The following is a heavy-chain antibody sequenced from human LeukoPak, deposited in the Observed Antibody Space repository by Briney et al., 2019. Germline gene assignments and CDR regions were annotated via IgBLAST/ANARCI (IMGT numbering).Heavy chain of an antibody. J-gene: IGHJ4*02. D-gene: IGHD3-22*01. V-gene: IGHV3-9*01. CDR1: GFTFDDYA. Sequence: GGSLRLSCAASGFTFDDYAMHWVRQAPGKGLEWVSGISWNGGSIGYADSVKGRFTISRDNAKNSLYLQMNSLRAEDTALYYCAKAFYYDSSGYYDYWGQGTLVTVSS. CDR2: ISWNGGSI. CDR3: AKAFYYDSSGYYDY.